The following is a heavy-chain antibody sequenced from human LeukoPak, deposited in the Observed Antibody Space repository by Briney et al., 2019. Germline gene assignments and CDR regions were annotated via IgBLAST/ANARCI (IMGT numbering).Heavy chain of an antibody. J-gene: IGHJ6*03. V-gene: IGHV3-48*04. CDR2: ISSSSSTI. Sequence: GGSLRLSCAASGFTLSNYIMNWVRQAPGKGLDWVSYISSSSSTIYYADSVKGRFTISRDNAKNSLYLQMNSLRAEDAAVYYCARGTAMDYYYYYYMDVWGKGTTVTVSS. CDR1: GFTLSNYI. D-gene: IGHD5-18*01. CDR3: ARGTAMDYYYYYYMDV.